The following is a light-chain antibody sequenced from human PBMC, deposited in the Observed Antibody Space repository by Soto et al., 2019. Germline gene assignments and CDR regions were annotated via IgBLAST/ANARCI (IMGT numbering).Light chain of an antibody. CDR1: QSISSW. Sequence: DIQMTQSPSTLSASVGDRVTITCRASQSISSWLAWYQQKPGKAPKLLIYDPSSLESGVPSRFSGSGSGTEFTLTISSLQPDDFATYYCQQYNSYSAWTFGQGTKVDIK. CDR3: QQYNSYSAWT. CDR2: DPS. J-gene: IGKJ1*01. V-gene: IGKV1-5*01.